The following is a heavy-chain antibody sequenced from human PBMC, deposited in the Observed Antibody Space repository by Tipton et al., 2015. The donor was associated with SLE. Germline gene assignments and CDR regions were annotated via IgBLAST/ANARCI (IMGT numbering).Heavy chain of an antibody. CDR1: GGSFSGCY. CDR3: ARGLVGIEY. CDR2: INHSGST. Sequence: TLSLTCAVYGGSFSGCYWSWIRQPPGKGLEWIGEINHSGSTNYNPSLKSRVTISVDTSKNQFSLKLSSVTAADTAVYYCARGLVGIEYWGQGTLVTVSA. J-gene: IGHJ4*02. V-gene: IGHV4-34*01. D-gene: IGHD3-9*01.